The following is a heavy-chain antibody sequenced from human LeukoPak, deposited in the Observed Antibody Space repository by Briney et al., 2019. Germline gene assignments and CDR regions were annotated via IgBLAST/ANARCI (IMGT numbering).Heavy chain of an antibody. Sequence: GGSLRLSCAASGFTFSSYEMNWVRQAPGKGLEWVSYISSSGSTIYYADSVKGRFTISRDNAKNSLYLQMNSLRAEDTAVYYCARGAADYYDSSGYYTGDWGQGTLVTASS. J-gene: IGHJ4*02. V-gene: IGHV3-48*03. CDR2: ISSSGSTI. CDR1: GFTFSSYE. D-gene: IGHD3-22*01. CDR3: ARGAADYYDSSGYYTGD.